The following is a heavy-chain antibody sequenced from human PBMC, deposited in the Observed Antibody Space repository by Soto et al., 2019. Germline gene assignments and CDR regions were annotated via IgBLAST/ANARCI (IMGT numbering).Heavy chain of an antibody. J-gene: IGHJ6*02. CDR2: INHRGST. CDR3: ARLDCSGGSCYSEDGYYYYGMDV. Sequence: QVQLQQWGAGLLKPSETLSLTCAVYGGYFSGYYWSWLRQPPGKGLEWIGEINHRGSTNYNPSLTSRVTISVDTYKNQSALKRGSVTAADTAVYYCARLDCSGGSCYSEDGYYYYGMDVWGQGPTVTVSS. V-gene: IGHV4-34*01. D-gene: IGHD2-15*01. CDR1: GGYFSGYY.